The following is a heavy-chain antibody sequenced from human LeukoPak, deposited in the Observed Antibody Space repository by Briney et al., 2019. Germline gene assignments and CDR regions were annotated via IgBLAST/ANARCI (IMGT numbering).Heavy chain of an antibody. CDR1: GFTFSSYA. D-gene: IGHD2-8*01. V-gene: IGHV3-30-3*01. J-gene: IGHJ4*02. Sequence: GGSLRLSCAASGFTFSSYAMHWVRQAPGKGVEWVAVISYDGSNKYYADSVKGRFTISRDNAKNSLYLQMNSLRAEDTAVYYCAPLRGYCTNGVCYHYWGQGTLVTVSS. CDR2: ISYDGSNK. CDR3: APLRGYCTNGVCYHY.